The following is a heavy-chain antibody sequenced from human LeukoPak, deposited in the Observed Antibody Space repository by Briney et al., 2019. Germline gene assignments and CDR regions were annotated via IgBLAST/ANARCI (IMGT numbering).Heavy chain of an antibody. CDR3: ARVGYSGYDYDY. CDR1: GFTFSSYA. J-gene: IGHJ4*02. Sequence: GGSLRLSCAASGFTFSSYAMSWVRQAPGKGLEWVSVISNSGGSTFYADSVKGRFTISRDNSKNTLYLQMNSLRAEDTAVYYCARVGYSGYDYDYWGQGTLVTVSS. CDR2: ISNSGGST. V-gene: IGHV3-23*01. D-gene: IGHD5-12*01.